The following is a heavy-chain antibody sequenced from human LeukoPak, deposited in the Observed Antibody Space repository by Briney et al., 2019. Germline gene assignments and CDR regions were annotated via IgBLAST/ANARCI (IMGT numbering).Heavy chain of an antibody. CDR1: GGSISRGGYY. Sequence: PSQTLSLTCTVSGGSISRGGYYWSWIRQHPGKGLEWIGYIYYSGSTYYNPSLKSRVTISVDTSKNQFSLKLSSVTAADTAVYYCARVVVIDDYYYYYGMDVWGQGTTVTVSS. J-gene: IGHJ6*02. CDR2: IYYSGST. V-gene: IGHV4-31*03. CDR3: ARVVVIDDYYYYYGMDV. D-gene: IGHD3-22*01.